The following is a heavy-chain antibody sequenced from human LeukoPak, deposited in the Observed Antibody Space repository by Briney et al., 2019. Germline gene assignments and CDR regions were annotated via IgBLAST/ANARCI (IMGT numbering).Heavy chain of an antibody. V-gene: IGHV1-18*04. CDR2: ISGYNGNT. CDR1: GYTFINYG. CDR3: ARVSTNSRVGGYDPQWYFDL. J-gene: IGHJ2*01. D-gene: IGHD5-12*01. Sequence: ASVKASCKASGYTFINYGFTWVRQAPGQGLEWMGWISGYNGNTNYLQKFQGRVTMTTDTSTNTVYMELRSLSSDDTAVYYCARVSTNSRVGGYDPQWYFDLWGRGTLVTVSS.